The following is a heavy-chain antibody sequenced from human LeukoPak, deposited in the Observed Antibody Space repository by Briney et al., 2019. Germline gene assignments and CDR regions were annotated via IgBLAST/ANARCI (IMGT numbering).Heavy chain of an antibody. D-gene: IGHD3-10*02. J-gene: IGHJ6*04. CDR1: GFTFSTYR. CDR2: IKQDGSEK. Sequence: GGSLRLSCAASGFTFSTYRMSWVRQAPGKGLGWVANIKQDGSEKHYVDSVKGRFTISRDNAKNSLYLQMNSLRAEDTAVYYCAELGITMIGGVWGKGTTVTISS. V-gene: IGHV3-7*01. CDR3: AELGITMIGGV.